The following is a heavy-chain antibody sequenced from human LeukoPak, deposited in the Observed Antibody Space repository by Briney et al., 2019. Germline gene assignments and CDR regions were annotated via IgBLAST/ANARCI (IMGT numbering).Heavy chain of an antibody. V-gene: IGHV3-66*01. D-gene: IGHD2-2*01. CDR2: IYSGGST. CDR3: ARARTVPAHYGMDV. CDR1: GFSVSSDY. Sequence: GGSLRLSCAASGFSVSSDYMSWVRQAPGKGLEWVSVIYSGGSTYYADSVKGRFTISRDNSKNTLYLQMNSLRAEDTAVYYCARARTVPAHYGMDVWGQGTTVTVSS. J-gene: IGHJ6*02.